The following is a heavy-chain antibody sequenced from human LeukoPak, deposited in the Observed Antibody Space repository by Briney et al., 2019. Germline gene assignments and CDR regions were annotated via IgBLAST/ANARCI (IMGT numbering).Heavy chain of an antibody. J-gene: IGHJ4*02. CDR2: INPNSGNR. D-gene: IGHD2-15*01. CDR3: ARVDGSPDY. CDR1: GYTLTGYF. Sequence: ASVKVSCKASGYTLTGYFMHWVRQATGQGLEWMGWINPNSGNRGYAQQFQGRVTITRDTSIRTAYMELTSLRSEDTAVYYCARVDGSPDYWGQGTLVTVSS. V-gene: IGHV1-8*03.